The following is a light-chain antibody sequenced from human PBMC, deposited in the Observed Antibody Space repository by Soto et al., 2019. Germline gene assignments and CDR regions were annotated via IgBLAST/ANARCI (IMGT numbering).Light chain of an antibody. Sequence: DIVMTQSPATLSVSPGERATLSCRASQNINTNLAWYQQKPGQAPRLLVYGAFTRAPGIPARFSGSGSGTEFALTITSLQSEDCAVYYCQQCNNWPPITFGQGTRLEIK. J-gene: IGKJ5*01. V-gene: IGKV3-15*01. CDR2: GAF. CDR3: QQCNNWPPIT. CDR1: QNINTN.